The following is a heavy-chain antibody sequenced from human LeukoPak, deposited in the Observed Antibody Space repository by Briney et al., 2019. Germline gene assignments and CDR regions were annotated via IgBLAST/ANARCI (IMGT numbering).Heavy chain of an antibody. CDR2: ISYDGSNK. V-gene: IGHV3-30*18. J-gene: IGHJ4*02. CDR1: GFTFSSYG. Sequence: PGGSLRLSCAASGFTFSSYGMHWVRQAPGKGLEWVAVISYDGSNKYYADSVKGRFTISRDNSKNTLYLQMNSPRAEDTAVYYCAKAIAAAGPDFFDYWGQGNLVTVSS. CDR3: AKAIAAAGPDFFDY. D-gene: IGHD6-13*01.